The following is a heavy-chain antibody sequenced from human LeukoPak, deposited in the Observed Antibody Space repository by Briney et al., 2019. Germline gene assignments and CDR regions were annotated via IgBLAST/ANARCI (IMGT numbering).Heavy chain of an antibody. Sequence: SETLSLTCTVSGGSISSGSYYWSWIRQPAGKGLEWIGRIYTGGSTNYNPSLKSRVTMSVDTSKNQFSLKLSSVTAADTAVYYCARWGYCSGGSCWGFDYWGQGTLVTVSS. D-gene: IGHD2-15*01. CDR2: IYTGGST. V-gene: IGHV4-61*02. J-gene: IGHJ4*02. CDR3: ARWGYCSGGSCWGFDY. CDR1: GGSISSGSYY.